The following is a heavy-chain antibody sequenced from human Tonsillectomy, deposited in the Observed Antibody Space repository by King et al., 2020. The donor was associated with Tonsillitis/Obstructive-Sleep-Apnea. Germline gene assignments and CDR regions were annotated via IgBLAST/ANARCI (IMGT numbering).Heavy chain of an antibody. D-gene: IGHD4-17*01. Sequence: VQLQQSGPGLVKPSQTLSLTCAISGDSVSTNSAAWNWIRQSPWRGLEWLGRTYYRSKWYNDYAVSVQSRIILNPDTSKNQFSLQLSSLTPEDTAVYYCARGIDYGDYESLDYWGQGTLVTVSS. CDR1: GDSVSTNSAA. V-gene: IGHV6-1*01. CDR2: TYYRSKWYN. CDR3: ARGIDYGDYESLDY. J-gene: IGHJ4*02.